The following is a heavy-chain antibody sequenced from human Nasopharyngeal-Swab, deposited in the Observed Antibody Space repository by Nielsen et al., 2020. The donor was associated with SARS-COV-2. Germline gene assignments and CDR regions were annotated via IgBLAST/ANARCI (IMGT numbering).Heavy chain of an antibody. CDR1: GFTFSNYA. D-gene: IGHD1-26*01. J-gene: IGHJ3*02. Sequence: GGSLRLSCTASGFTFSNYAMTWVRQAPGKGLEWVSSIRVSGDTTYYADSVKGRFTISRDSSKNTLYLQMNSLRAEDTALYYCAKVKSGTSYDAFDIWGQGRMVTVSS. CDR3: AKVKSGTSYDAFDI. CDR2: IRVSGDTT. V-gene: IGHV3-23*01.